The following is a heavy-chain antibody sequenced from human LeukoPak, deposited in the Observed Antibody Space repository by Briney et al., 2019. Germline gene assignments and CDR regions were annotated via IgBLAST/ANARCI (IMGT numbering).Heavy chain of an antibody. V-gene: IGHV3-21*06. D-gene: IGHD1-26*01. Sequence: GGSLRLSCAASGFAFSTYSMNWVRQAPGKGLEWVSSITSTGGYIYYAESVKGRFSISRDNAKNLLYLQMNSLRAEDTAVYYCARVGGGSHYFDYWGQGTLATVSS. CDR3: ARVGGGSHYFDY. CDR2: ITSTGGYI. CDR1: GFAFSTYS. J-gene: IGHJ4*02.